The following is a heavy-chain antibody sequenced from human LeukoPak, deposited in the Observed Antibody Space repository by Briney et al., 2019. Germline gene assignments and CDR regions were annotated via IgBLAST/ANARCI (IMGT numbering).Heavy chain of an antibody. CDR3: ARDYGFWSAFDI. D-gene: IGHD3/OR15-3a*01. J-gene: IGHJ3*02. CDR2: INPSGGST. V-gene: IGHV1-46*01. CDR1: GYSFIDYY. Sequence: ASVKVSCKTSGYSFIDYYMHWVRQAPGQGLEWMGIINPSGGSTSYAQKFQGRVTMTRDMSTSTVYMELSSLRSEDTAVYYCARDYGFWSAFDIWGQGTMVTVSS.